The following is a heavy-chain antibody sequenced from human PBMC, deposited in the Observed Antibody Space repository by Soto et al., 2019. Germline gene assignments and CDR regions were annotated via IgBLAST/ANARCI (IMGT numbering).Heavy chain of an antibody. CDR1: GGTFSSYT. J-gene: IGHJ4*02. Sequence: QVQLVQSGAEVKKPGSSVKVSCKASGGTFSSYTISWVRQAPGQGLEWMGRIIPILGIANYAQKFQGRVTITADKSTSTAYMELSSLRSEDTAMYYCARDLYYLWDSSEKYYFDYWGQGTLVTVSS. CDR2: IIPILGIA. D-gene: IGHD3-22*01. CDR3: ARDLYYLWDSSEKYYFDY. V-gene: IGHV1-69*08.